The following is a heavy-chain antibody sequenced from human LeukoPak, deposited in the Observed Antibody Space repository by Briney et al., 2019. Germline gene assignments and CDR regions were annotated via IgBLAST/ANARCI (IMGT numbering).Heavy chain of an antibody. J-gene: IGHJ4*02. CDR3: AILLYASGNYYFDY. D-gene: IGHD3-10*01. CDR1: GGSISSGAYS. Sequence: SQTLSLTCAVSGGSISSGAYSWRWIRQPPGKGLEWIGYIYHSQSPYYNPSLKSRVTISVDRSKNQFSLKVSSVTAADTAVYYCAILLYASGNYYFDYWGQGTLVTVSS. V-gene: IGHV4-30-2*01. CDR2: IYHSQSP.